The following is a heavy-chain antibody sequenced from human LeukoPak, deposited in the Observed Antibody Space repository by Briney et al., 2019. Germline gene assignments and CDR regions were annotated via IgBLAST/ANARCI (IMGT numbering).Heavy chain of an antibody. CDR3: AKGPGGPSAFDI. D-gene: IGHD3-16*01. CDR1: GFTFSSYG. J-gene: IGHJ3*02. Sequence: PGGSLRLSCAASGFTFSSYGMHWVRQAPGKGLEWVAVISYDGSNKYYADSVKGRFTISRDNSKNTLYLQMNSLRAEDTAVYYCAKGPGGPSAFDIWGQGTMVTVSS. CDR2: ISYDGSNK. V-gene: IGHV3-30*18.